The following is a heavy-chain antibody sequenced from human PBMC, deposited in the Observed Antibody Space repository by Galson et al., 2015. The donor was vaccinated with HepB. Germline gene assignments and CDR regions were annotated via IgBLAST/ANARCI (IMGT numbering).Heavy chain of an antibody. CDR2: SSTYNGNT. Sequence: SVKVSCKASGYSFITYGITWVRQAPGQGLEWVGWSSTYNGNTNYAQKLQGRVTMTIDTSTSTAYMELRSLRSDDTAVYYCARDHSSGWDDAFDIWGQGTMVTVSS. V-gene: IGHV1-18*04. J-gene: IGHJ3*02. D-gene: IGHD6-19*01. CDR1: GYSFITYG. CDR3: ARDHSSGWDDAFDI.